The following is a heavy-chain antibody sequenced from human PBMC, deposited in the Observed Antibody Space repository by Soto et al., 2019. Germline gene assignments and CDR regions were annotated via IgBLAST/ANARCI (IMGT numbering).Heavy chain of an antibody. CDR3: ARILNSPGTHYYFDY. J-gene: IGHJ4*02. CDR1: GFSLSNARMG. Sequence: QVTLKESGPVLVKPTETLTLTCTVSGFSLSNARMGVSWIRQPPGKALEWLAHIFSNDEKSYSTSLKSRLTISKDTSKSQVVLTMTNMDPVDTATYYCARILNSPGTHYYFDYWGQGTLVTVSS. D-gene: IGHD1-7*01. V-gene: IGHV2-26*01. CDR2: IFSNDEK.